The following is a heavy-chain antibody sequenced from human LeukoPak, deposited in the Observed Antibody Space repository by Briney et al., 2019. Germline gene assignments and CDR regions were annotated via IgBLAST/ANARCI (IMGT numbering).Heavy chain of an antibody. Sequence: GESLEISCQGSGYRFTSYWIGWVRLVPGEGLEWMGAIFPGVSDTRYSPSFQGQVTISADKSISTAYLQWNSLKASDTAMYFCARSPWFTEFKVSWFDPWGQGTRVTVSS. CDR2: IFPGVSDT. CDR1: GYRFTSYW. D-gene: IGHD3-10*01. J-gene: IGHJ5*02. CDR3: ARSPWFTEFKVSWFDP. V-gene: IGHV5-51*01.